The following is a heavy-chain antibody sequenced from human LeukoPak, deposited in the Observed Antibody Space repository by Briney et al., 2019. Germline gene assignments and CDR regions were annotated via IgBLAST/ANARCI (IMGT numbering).Heavy chain of an antibody. CDR3: ATSPPSSTRYNWFDP. J-gene: IGHJ5*02. D-gene: IGHD2-2*01. V-gene: IGHV3-23*01. CDR2: ISGSGGST. Sequence: PGGSLRLSCAASGFTFSSYAMSWVRQAPGKGLGWVSAISGSGGSTYYADSVKGRFTISRDNSKNTLYLQMNSLRAEDTAVYYCATSPPSSTRYNWFDPWGQGTLVTVSS. CDR1: GFTFSSYA.